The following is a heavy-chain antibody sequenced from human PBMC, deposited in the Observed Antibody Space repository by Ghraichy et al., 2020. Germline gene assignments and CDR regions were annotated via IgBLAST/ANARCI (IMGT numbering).Heavy chain of an antibody. CDR1: GFTFDDYG. CDR3: AKAETAMVNAAFDV. J-gene: IGHJ3*01. Sequence: GGSLRLSCAASGFTFDDYGMHWVRQAPGKGLEWGSGINWNSGSIAYGDSVKGRFKISRDNAKNSLYLEMNSLRPEDTALYYCAKAETAMVNAAFDVWGQGTMVSVSP. CDR2: INWNSGSI. V-gene: IGHV3-9*01. D-gene: IGHD5-18*01.